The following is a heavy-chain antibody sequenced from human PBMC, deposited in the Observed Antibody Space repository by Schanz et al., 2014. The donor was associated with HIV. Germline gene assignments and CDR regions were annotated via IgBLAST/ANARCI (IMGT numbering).Heavy chain of an antibody. J-gene: IGHJ6*02. Sequence: EVQLVESGGGVVEPGRSLRLSCVASGFAFDDFAMHWVRQAPGKGLEWVSGMSWNRGRIGYADSVKGRFSISRDNAKNSLYLQMNSLGVEDTALYYCAKGIMGATEYYYGMDVWGQGTMVTVSS. CDR1: GFAFDDFA. D-gene: IGHD1-26*01. CDR2: MSWNRGRI. CDR3: AKGIMGATEYYYGMDV. V-gene: IGHV3-9*01.